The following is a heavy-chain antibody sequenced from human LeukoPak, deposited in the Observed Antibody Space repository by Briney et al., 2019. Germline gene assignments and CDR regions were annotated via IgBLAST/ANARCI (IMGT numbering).Heavy chain of an antibody. V-gene: IGHV1-2*02. CDR2: INPNSGGT. Sequence: ASVKVSCKASGYTFTGYYMHWVRQAPGQGLEWMGWINPNSGGTNYAQKFQGRVTMTRDTSISTAYMELSRLRSDDTAVYYCASEITVTTAAFDLWGQGTMVTVSS. D-gene: IGHD4-11*01. CDR1: GYTFTGYY. CDR3: ASEITVTTAAFDL. J-gene: IGHJ3*01.